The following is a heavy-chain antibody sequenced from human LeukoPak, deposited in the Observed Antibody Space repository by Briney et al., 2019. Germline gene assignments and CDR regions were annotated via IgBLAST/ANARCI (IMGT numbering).Heavy chain of an antibody. V-gene: IGHV3-21*01. CDR1: GYSISSGYY. CDR2: ISSSSNYI. D-gene: IGHD1-26*01. Sequence: PSETLSLTCAVSGYSISSGYYWGWIRQPPGKGLEWVSSISSSSNYIYYADSVKGRFTISRDNAKNSLYLQMNSLRAEDTDVYYCARDVGASAPDAFDIWGQGTMVTVSS. CDR3: ARDVGASAPDAFDI. J-gene: IGHJ3*02.